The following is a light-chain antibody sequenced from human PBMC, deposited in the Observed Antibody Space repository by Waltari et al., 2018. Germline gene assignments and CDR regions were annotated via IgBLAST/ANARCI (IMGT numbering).Light chain of an antibody. J-gene: IGKJ1*01. CDR1: KSVSSS. CDR2: GAS. Sequence: EIVLTQSPATLSLSPGERATLSCRASKSVSSSLAWYQQKPGQAPRLLIYGASSRATGIKDRFSGSGSGTDFTLTISSLEPEDFAVYYCQQYSNWPRTFGQGTKVEIK. CDR3: QQYSNWPRT. V-gene: IGKV3-15*01.